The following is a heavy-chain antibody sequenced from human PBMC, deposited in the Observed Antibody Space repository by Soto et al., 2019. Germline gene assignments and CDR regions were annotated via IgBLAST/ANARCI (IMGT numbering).Heavy chain of an antibody. Sequence: ASVKVSCKASGYTFTNFGISWVRQAPGQGLEWMGWISAYNGNTNYAQKFQGRVTMTRNTSISTAYMELSSLRSEDTAVYYCARGTSSGLSWWGYMVNQIQLWVHYGMDVWGQGTTVTVSS. CDR1: GYTFTNFG. J-gene: IGHJ6*02. CDR2: ISAYNGNT. CDR3: ARGTSSGLSWWGYMVNQIQLWVHYGMDV. V-gene: IGHV1-18*01. D-gene: IGHD5-18*01.